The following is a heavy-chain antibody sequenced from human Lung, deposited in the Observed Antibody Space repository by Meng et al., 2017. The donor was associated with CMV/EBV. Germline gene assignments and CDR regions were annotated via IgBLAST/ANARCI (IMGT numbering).Heavy chain of an antibody. V-gene: IGHV1-2*02. CDR2: INANSGAT. J-gene: IGHJ4*02. CDR1: YTFTGYY. D-gene: IGHD3-22*01. Sequence: YTFTGYYMHWVRQAPGQGLEGMGWINANSGATNYAQKFQGRVTMTRDTSITTAYMELSRLRSDDTALYYCARFNAIFYDSSGHYYDHWGQGTLVTVSS. CDR3: ARFNAIFYDSSGHYYDH.